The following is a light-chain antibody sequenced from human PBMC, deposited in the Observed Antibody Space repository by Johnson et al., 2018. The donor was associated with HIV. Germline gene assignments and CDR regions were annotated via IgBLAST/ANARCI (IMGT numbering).Light chain of an antibody. Sequence: QLVLTQPPSVSAAPGQKVTISCSGSSSNIGNNYVSWYQQLPGTAPKLLIYENNKRPSGIPDRFSGSKSGTSATLGITGLQTGDEAGYSCGTWDSILSEGVVGTGTKVTVL. V-gene: IGLV1-51*02. CDR1: SSNIGNNY. CDR3: GTWDSILSEGV. CDR2: ENN. J-gene: IGLJ1*01.